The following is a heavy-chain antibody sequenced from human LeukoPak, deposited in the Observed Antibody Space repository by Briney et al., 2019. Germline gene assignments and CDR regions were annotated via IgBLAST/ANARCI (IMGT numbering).Heavy chain of an antibody. CDR1: GGSISSYY. CDR2: IYYSGST. CDR3: ARVDYDILTGYYTHFDY. V-gene: IGHV4-59*01. J-gene: IGHJ4*02. D-gene: IGHD3-9*01. Sequence: SETLSLTCTVSGGSISSYYWSWIRQPPGKGLEWIGYIYYSGSTNYNPSLKSRVTISVDTSKNQFSLKLSSVTAADTAVYYCARVDYDILTGYYTHFDYWGQGTLVTVPS.